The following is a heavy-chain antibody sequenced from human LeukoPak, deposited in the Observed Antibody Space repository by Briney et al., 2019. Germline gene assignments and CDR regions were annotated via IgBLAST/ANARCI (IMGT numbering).Heavy chain of an antibody. V-gene: IGHV4-38-2*02. CDR3: ARGGLYYYDSSGYYYLNWFDP. CDR1: GYSLSSGYY. D-gene: IGHD3-22*01. Sequence: PSETLSLTCTVSGYSLSSGYYWGWIRQPPGKGLEWIGSIYHNGSTYYNPSLKSRVTISVDTSKNQFSLKLSSVTAADTAVYYCARGGLYYYDSSGYYYLNWFDPWGQGTLVTVSS. J-gene: IGHJ5*02. CDR2: IYHNGST.